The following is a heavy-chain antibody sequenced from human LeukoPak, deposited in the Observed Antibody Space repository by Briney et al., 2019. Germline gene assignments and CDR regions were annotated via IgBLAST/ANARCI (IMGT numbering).Heavy chain of an antibody. Sequence: GGSLRLSCAASGFTFSNYVMHWVRQAPGKGLEWVAVISYDGSNKYYADSVKGRFTISRDNSKNTLYLQMNSLRAEDTAVYYCASAYYVILTGYYHEFDYWGQGTLVTVSS. V-gene: IGHV3-30-3*01. CDR1: GFTFSNYV. CDR3: ASAYYVILTGYYHEFDY. CDR2: ISYDGSNK. J-gene: IGHJ4*02. D-gene: IGHD3-9*01.